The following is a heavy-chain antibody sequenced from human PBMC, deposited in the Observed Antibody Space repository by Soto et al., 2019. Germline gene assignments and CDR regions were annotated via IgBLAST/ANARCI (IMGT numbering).Heavy chain of an antibody. Sequence: SETLSLTCAVYGGSFSGYYWSWIRQPPGKGLEWIGEINHSGSTNYNPSLKSRVTISVDTSKNQFSLKLSSVTAADTAVYYCARGGSGYDYYYYYYMDVWGKGTTVTVSS. CDR3: ARGGSGYDYYYYYYMDV. CDR2: INHSGST. D-gene: IGHD5-12*01. CDR1: GGSFSGYY. V-gene: IGHV4-34*01. J-gene: IGHJ6*03.